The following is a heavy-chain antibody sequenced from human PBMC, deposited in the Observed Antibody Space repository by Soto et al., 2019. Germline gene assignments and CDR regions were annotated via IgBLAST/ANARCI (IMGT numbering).Heavy chain of an antibody. Sequence: SQTLSLTCAISGDSVSSNSAAWNWIRQSPSRGLEWLGRTYYRSKWYNDYAVSVKSRITINPDTSKNQFSLQLNSVTPEDTAVYYCARYRAGEPPGVDMYWFDPWGQGTLVTVSS. CDR2: TYYRSKWYN. D-gene: IGHD3-3*01. CDR1: GDSVSSNSAA. V-gene: IGHV6-1*01. J-gene: IGHJ5*02. CDR3: ARYRAGEPPGVDMYWFDP.